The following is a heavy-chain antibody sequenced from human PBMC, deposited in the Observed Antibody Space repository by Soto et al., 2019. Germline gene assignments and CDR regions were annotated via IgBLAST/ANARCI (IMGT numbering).Heavy chain of an antibody. CDR1: GFTFSSYA. J-gene: IGHJ4*02. CDR3: ARAAIGTFDY. V-gene: IGHV3-30-3*01. Sequence: QVQLVASGGGVVQPGRSLRLSCAASGFTFSSYAMHWVRQAPGKGLEWVAVISYDGSNKYYADSVKGRFTISRDNSKNTLYLQMNSLRAEDTAVYYCARAAIGTFDYWGQGTLVTVSS. CDR2: ISYDGSNK. D-gene: IGHD1-1*01.